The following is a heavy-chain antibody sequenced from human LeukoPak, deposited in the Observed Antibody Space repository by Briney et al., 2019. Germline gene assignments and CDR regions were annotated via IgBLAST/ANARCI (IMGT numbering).Heavy chain of an antibody. J-gene: IGHJ4*02. CDR3: ARDWGFSDGYNFDY. CDR1: RFTFSNFW. Sequence: GGSLRLSCAASRFTFSNFWMSWVRQTPGKGLEWVANIKQDGSQKYYVDSVRGRFTISRDNARNSLSLQMNSLRAEDTAVYYCARDWGFSDGYNFDYWGQGTLVTVSS. D-gene: IGHD5-18*01. CDR2: IKQDGSQK. V-gene: IGHV3-7*03.